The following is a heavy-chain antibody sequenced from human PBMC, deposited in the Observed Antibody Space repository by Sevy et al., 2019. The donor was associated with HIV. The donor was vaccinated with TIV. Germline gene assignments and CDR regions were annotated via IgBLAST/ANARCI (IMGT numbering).Heavy chain of an antibody. CDR3: ARDPTSSYDYVWGSYGSYGMDV. D-gene: IGHD3-16*01. CDR2: ISYDGSNK. CDR1: GFTFSSYA. V-gene: IGHV3-30-3*01. Sequence: GGSLRLSCAASGFTFSSYAMHWVRQAPGKGLEWVAVISYDGSNKYYADSVKGRFTISRDNSKNKLYLQMNSLRAEDTAVYYCARDPTSSYDYVWGSYGSYGMDVWGQGTTVTVSS. J-gene: IGHJ6*02.